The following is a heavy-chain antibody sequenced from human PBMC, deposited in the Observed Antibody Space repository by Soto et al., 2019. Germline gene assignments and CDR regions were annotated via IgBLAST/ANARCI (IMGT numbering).Heavy chain of an antibody. J-gene: IGHJ5*02. CDR1: GYTFTSYG. CDR2: ISAYNGNT. Sequence: GASVKVSCEASGYTFTSYGISWVRQAPGQGLEWMGWISAYNGNTNYAQKLQGRVTMTTDTSTSTAYMELRSLRSDDTAVYYCARLSTYYDFWSGYFDWFDPWGQGTLVTVSS. V-gene: IGHV1-18*01. D-gene: IGHD3-3*01. CDR3: ARLSTYYDFWSGYFDWFDP.